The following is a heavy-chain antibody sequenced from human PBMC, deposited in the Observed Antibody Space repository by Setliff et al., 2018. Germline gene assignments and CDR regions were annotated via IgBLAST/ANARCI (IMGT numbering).Heavy chain of an antibody. CDR3: AASRAYTGAVEEWFLPKTFDF. Sequence: SETLSLTCTVSGGSISSSSYYWGWIRQPPGKGLEWLGSVYFSGYTYYNPSLSGRVTMSIDTSKNQFSLRLTSVTAADAALYYCAASRAYTGAVEEWFLPKTFDFWGQGSPVTVSS. D-gene: IGHD3-10*01. V-gene: IGHV4-39*07. J-gene: IGHJ4*02. CDR2: VYFSGYT. CDR1: GGSISSSSYY.